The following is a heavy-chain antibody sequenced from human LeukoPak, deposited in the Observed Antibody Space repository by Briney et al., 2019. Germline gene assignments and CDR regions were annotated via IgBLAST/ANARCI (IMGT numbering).Heavy chain of an antibody. CDR3: ARATKRGKYCSSTSCSTEFDY. CDR2: INPSGGST. Sequence: GASVKVSCKASGYTFTSYYMHWVRQAPGQGLEWMGIINPSGGSTSYARKFQGRVTMTRDTSTSTVYMELSSLRSEDTAVYYCARATKRGKYCSSTSCSTEFDYWGQGTLVTVPS. D-gene: IGHD2-2*02. J-gene: IGHJ4*02. V-gene: IGHV1-46*01. CDR1: GYTFTSYY.